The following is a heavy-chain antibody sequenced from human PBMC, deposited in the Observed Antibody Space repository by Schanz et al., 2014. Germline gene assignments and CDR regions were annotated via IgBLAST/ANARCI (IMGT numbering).Heavy chain of an antibody. Sequence: VQLVESGGGVVKPGGSLRLSCATSGFNLRRYSMNWVRQAPGKGLEWVANMNQDGSVKNYVDSVKGRFTISRDNAKNSLYLQMNSLRAEDTAVYYCARDKGGLIPFDYWGQGTLVAVSS. D-gene: IGHD2-15*01. CDR3: ARDKGGLIPFDY. J-gene: IGHJ4*02. CDR2: MNQDGSVK. CDR1: GFNLRRYS. V-gene: IGHV3-7*01.